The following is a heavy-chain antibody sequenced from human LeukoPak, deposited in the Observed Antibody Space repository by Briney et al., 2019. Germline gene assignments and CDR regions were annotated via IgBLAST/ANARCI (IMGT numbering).Heavy chain of an antibody. CDR2: ISGSGGST. CDR1: GFTFISYA. CDR3: TKAGPTRDSSGYYPEY. D-gene: IGHD3-22*01. Sequence: GGSLRLSCAASGFTFISYAMSWVRQAPGKGLEWVSGISGSGGSTYYADSVKGRFTISRDNSKNTLYLQMNSLRAEDTAVYYCTKAGPTRDSSGYYPEYWGQGTLVTVSS. J-gene: IGHJ4*02. V-gene: IGHV3-23*01.